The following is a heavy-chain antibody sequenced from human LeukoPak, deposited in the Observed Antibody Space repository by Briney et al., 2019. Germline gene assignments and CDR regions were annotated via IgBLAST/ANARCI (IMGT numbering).Heavy chain of an antibody. CDR1: GFTFTTYW. J-gene: IGHJ4*02. CDR3: ARATSGSFSD. CDR2: ITSSGKSI. Sequence: LAGGSLRLSCAASGFTFTTYWMHWVRQAPGKGLEWISHITSSGKSIHYADSVQGRFIISRDNVKSSLYLQMNSLRAEDTAVYYCARATSGSFSDWGQGTLVTVSS. D-gene: IGHD1-26*01. V-gene: IGHV3-48*01.